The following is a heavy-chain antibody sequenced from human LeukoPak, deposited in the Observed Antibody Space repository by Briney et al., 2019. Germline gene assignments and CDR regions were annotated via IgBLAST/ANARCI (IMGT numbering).Heavy chain of an antibody. CDR3: ARAGNPMVRTNYYYYYMDV. D-gene: IGHD3-10*01. J-gene: IGHJ6*03. Sequence: SVKVSCKASGGTFSSYAISWVRQAPGQGLEWMGGIIPIFGTANYAQKFQGRVTITADESTSTAYMEVSSLRSEDTAVYYCARAGNPMVRTNYYYYYMDVWGKGTTVTVSS. V-gene: IGHV1-69*01. CDR1: GGTFSSYA. CDR2: IIPIFGTA.